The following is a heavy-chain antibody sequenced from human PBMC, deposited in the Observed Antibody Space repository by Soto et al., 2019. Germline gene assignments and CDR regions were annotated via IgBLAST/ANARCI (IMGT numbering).Heavy chain of an antibody. CDR2: ISSSSSYT. J-gene: IGHJ4*02. Sequence: PGGSLRLSCAASGFTFSDYYMSWIRQAPGKGLEWVSYISSSSSYTNYADSVKGRFTISRDKAKNSLYLQMNSLRAEDTAVYYCARAAPRYSSGGRCYSGRDYWGQGTLVTISS. CDR3: ARAAPRYSSGGRCYSGRDY. D-gene: IGHD2-15*01. V-gene: IGHV3-11*05. CDR1: GFTFSDYY.